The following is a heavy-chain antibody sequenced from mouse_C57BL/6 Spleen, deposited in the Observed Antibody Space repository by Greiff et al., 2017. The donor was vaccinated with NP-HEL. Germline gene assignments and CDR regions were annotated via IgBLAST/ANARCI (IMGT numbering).Heavy chain of an antibody. V-gene: IGHV1-66*01. CDR2: IYPGSGNT. J-gene: IGHJ2*01. D-gene: IGHD2-5*01. Sequence: QVQLQQSGPELVKPGASVKISCKASGYSFTSYYIHWVKQRPGQGLEWIGWIYPGSGNTKYNEKFKGKATLTADTSSSTAYMQLSSLTSEDSAVYYCARGDSNCLDYWGQGTTLTVSS. CDR1: GYSFTSYY. CDR3: ARGDSNCLDY.